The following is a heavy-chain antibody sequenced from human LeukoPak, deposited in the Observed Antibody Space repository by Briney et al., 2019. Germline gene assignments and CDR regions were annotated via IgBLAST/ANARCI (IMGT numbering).Heavy chain of an antibody. CDR1: GGSVSTYY. D-gene: IGHD2-15*01. Sequence: PSETLSLTCTVSGGSVSTYYWSWIRQPPGKGLEWIGCIYYSGSINYNPSLKSRVTMSVDTSKNQFSLRLSSVTAADTAVYYCAREVGYCSAGSCYSNGLDYWGQGTLVTVSS. CDR2: IYYSGSI. CDR3: AREVGYCSAGSCYSNGLDY. J-gene: IGHJ4*02. V-gene: IGHV4-59*02.